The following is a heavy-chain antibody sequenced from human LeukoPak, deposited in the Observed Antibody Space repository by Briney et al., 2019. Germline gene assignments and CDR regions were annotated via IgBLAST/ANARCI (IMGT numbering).Heavy chain of an antibody. D-gene: IGHD6-19*01. V-gene: IGHV1-18*01. CDR1: GYTFTSYG. Sequence: ASVKVSCKASGYTFTSYGISWVRQAPGQRLEWMGWISAYNGNTNYAQKLQGRVTMTTDTSTSTAYMGLRSLRSDDTAVYYCAREESSGWPRFDPWGQGTLVTVSS. CDR2: ISAYNGNT. J-gene: IGHJ5*02. CDR3: AREESSGWPRFDP.